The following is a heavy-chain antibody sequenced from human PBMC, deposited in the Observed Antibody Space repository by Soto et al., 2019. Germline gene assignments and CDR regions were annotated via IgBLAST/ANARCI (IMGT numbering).Heavy chain of an antibody. CDR3: AHTFRDNNEYYVDQ. J-gene: IGHJ4*02. Sequence: QITLKESGPTLVKPTQTLTLTCTFSGFSLSTSGVGVGWIRQPPGKALEWLALIYWDDDKRYTPSLRPRLTITADTSKNQVVFTMIRMDPVDTATYYCAHTFRDNNEYYVDQWGQGTLVTFSS. D-gene: IGHD1-1*01. V-gene: IGHV2-5*02. CDR1: GFSLSTSGVG. CDR2: IYWDDDK.